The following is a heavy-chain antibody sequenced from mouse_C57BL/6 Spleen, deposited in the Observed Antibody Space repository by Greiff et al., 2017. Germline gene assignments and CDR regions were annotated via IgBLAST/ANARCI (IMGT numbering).Heavy chain of an antibody. V-gene: IGHV10-1*01. CDR2: IRSKSNNYAT. CDR1: GFSFNTYA. CDR3: VRHEGEYYYGSSPYYYAMDY. J-gene: IGHJ4*01. D-gene: IGHD1-1*01. Sequence: EVQLQESGGGLVQPKGSLKLSCAASGFSFNTYAMNWVRQAPGKGLEWVARIRSKSNNYATYYADSVKDRFTISRDDSESMLYLQMNNLKTEDTAMYYCVRHEGEYYYGSSPYYYAMDYWGQGTSVTVSS.